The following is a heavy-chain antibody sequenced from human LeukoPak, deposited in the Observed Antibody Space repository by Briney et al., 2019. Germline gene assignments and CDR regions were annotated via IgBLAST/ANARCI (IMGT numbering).Heavy chain of an antibody. CDR2: IYYSGST. CDR1: GGSISSSTYY. V-gene: IGHV4-39*07. Sequence: PSETLSLTCTVSGGSISSSTYYWGWIRQPPGKGLEWIGSIYYSGSTYYNPSLKSRVTISVDTSKNQFSLKLSSVTAADMAVYYCARGRGEGRGIAMIRGVRAPSYNWFDPWGHGILVTASS. D-gene: IGHD3-10*01. CDR3: ARGRGEGRGIAMIRGVRAPSYNWFDP. J-gene: IGHJ5*02.